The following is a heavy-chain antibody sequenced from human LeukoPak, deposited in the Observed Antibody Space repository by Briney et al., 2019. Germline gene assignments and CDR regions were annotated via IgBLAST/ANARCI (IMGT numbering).Heavy chain of an antibody. J-gene: IGHJ4*02. CDR1: GYTFTGYY. Sequence: ASVKVSCKASGYTFTGYYLHWVRQAPGQGLEWMGWINPNSGSTNYAQKFQGRVTMTRDTSINTAYMELSRLRSDDTAVYYCAIVATTQLFDSWGQGTLVTVSS. D-gene: IGHD5-12*01. V-gene: IGHV1-2*02. CDR3: AIVATTQLFDS. CDR2: INPNSGST.